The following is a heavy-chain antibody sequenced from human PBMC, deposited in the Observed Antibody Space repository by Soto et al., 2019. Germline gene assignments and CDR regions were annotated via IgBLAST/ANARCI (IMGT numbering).Heavy chain of an antibody. J-gene: IGHJ4*02. CDR1: GFSFSSYG. Sequence: GGSLRLSCAASGFSFSSYGFHWVRQAPGKGLESVAAISYDGNNKFYADSVKGRFTISRDNSKNTLYLQMNSLRAEDTAVYYCAKDTYDSSGYYSVHYWGQGTLVTVSS. CDR2: ISYDGNNK. CDR3: AKDTYDSSGYYSVHY. V-gene: IGHV3-30*18. D-gene: IGHD3-22*01.